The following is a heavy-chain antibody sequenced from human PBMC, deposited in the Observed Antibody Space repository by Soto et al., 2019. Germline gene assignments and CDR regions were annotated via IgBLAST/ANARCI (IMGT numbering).Heavy chain of an antibody. Sequence: QVQLQQWGAGLLKPSETLSLTCAVYGGSFSGYYWSWIRQPPGKGLAWIGEINHSGSTNYNPSLKSRVTISVDTSKNQFSLKMSAVTAADTAVYYCARVRGTTGYYYYYGMDVWGQGTTVTVSS. J-gene: IGHJ6*02. D-gene: IGHD4-4*01. CDR3: ARVRGTTGYYYYYGMDV. V-gene: IGHV4-34*01. CDR2: INHSGST. CDR1: GGSFSGYY.